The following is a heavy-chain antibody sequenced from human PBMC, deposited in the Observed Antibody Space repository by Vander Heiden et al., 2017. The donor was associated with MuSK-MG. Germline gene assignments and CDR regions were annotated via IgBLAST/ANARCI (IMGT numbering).Heavy chain of an antibody. V-gene: IGHV1-2*02. Sequence: QVQLEQSGAEVKKPGASVRVSCKASGYPFSDYYIHWVRQAPGQGLEYMGWINPNTGGTFYGQIFQDRVTMTSDTSLNTVYMEFSRLRSDDTAIYYCARDFLPRKNWNVGYWGQGALVTVAS. J-gene: IGHJ4*02. CDR1: GYPFSDYY. CDR2: INPNTGGT. D-gene: IGHD1-1*01. CDR3: ARDFLPRKNWNVGY.